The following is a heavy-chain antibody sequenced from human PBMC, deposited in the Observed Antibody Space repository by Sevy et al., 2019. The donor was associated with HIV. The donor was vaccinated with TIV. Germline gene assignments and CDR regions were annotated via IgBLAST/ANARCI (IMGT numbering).Heavy chain of an antibody. V-gene: IGHV3-33*01. D-gene: IGHD3-22*01. CDR1: GFTFSSYG. CDR3: AMNYYDSSGSSFFFDY. CDR2: IWYDGSNK. J-gene: IGHJ4*02. Sequence: GESLKICCAASGFTFSSYGMHWVRQAPGKGLEWVAVIWYDGSNKYYADSVKGRFTISRDNSKNTLYLQMNSLRAEDTAVYYCAMNYYDSSGSSFFFDYWGQGTLVTVSS.